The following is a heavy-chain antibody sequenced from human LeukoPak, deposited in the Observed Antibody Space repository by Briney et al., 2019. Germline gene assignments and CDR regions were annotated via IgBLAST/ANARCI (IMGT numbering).Heavy chain of an antibody. D-gene: IGHD6-19*01. Sequence: GGSLRLSCAASGFTVSSNYMSWVRQAPGKGLEWVSVIYSGGSTYYADSVKGRFTISRDNSKNTLYLQMNSLRAEDTAVYYCARVWWLVRAFDIWGQGTMVTVSS. CDR3: ARVWWLVRAFDI. CDR1: GFTVSSNY. V-gene: IGHV3-53*01. J-gene: IGHJ3*02. CDR2: IYSGGST.